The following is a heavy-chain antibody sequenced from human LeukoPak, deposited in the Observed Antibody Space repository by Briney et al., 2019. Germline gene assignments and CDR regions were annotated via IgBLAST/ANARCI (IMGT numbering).Heavy chain of an antibody. D-gene: IGHD2-15*01. CDR1: GDSISSSSYY. CDR2: IYYSGST. CDR3: ARVRCSGGSCPYYYYYYYMDV. J-gene: IGHJ6*03. V-gene: IGHV4-39*07. Sequence: PSETLSLTCTVSGDSISSSSYYWGWIRQPPGKGLEWIGSIYYSGSTYYNPSLQSRVTISIDTSKNQFSLKLRFVTAADTAVYYCARVRCSGGSCPYYYYYYYMDVWGKGTTVTVSS.